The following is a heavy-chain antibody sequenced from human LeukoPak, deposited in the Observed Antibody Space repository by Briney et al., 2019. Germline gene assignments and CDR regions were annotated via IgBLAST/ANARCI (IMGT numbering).Heavy chain of an antibody. Sequence: ASVKVSCKASGGTFSSYGISWVRQAPGQGLEWMGGIIPIFGTANYAQKFQGRVTITADKSTSTAYMELSSLRSEDTAVYYCTRGRDYFGSSGYYYGYWGQGTLVTVSS. CDR2: IIPIFGTA. CDR3: TRGRDYFGSSGYYYGY. CDR1: GGTFSSYG. J-gene: IGHJ4*02. D-gene: IGHD3-22*01. V-gene: IGHV1-69*06.